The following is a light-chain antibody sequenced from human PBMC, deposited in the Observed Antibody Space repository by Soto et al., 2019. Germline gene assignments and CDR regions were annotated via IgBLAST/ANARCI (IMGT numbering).Light chain of an antibody. CDR3: QQYYNGPAT. CDR2: WAS. Sequence: DIVMTQSPDSLAVSLGERATINCKSSQSVLYSSNNKNYLAWYQQKPGQSPKLLVYWASTRESGVPDRFSGSGSGTDFTLTISSLQAEDVAVYYCQQYYNGPATVGQGTRLEIK. CDR1: QSVLYSSNNKNY. V-gene: IGKV4-1*01. J-gene: IGKJ5*01.